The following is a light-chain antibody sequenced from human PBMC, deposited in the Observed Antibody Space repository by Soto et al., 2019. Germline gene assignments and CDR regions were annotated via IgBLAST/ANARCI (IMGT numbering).Light chain of an antibody. CDR1: QSISVS. CDR2: DAS. Sequence: IQMTQSPSPLSASVGDTVTITCRASQSISVSLAWYQQKPGKAPNLLIYDASTLQGGVPSRFSGSGSGTEFTLTISSLQPDDVATYYCHQSYSTLYTFGQGTRLEI. V-gene: IGKV1-5*01. J-gene: IGKJ5*01. CDR3: HQSYSTLYT.